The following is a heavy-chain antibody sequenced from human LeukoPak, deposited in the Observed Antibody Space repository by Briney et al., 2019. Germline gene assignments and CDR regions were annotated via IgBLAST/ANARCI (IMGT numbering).Heavy chain of an antibody. V-gene: IGHV7-4-1*02. CDR2: INTNTGNP. CDR3: ARGVVPAAMSRCWFDP. Sequence: ASVKVSCKASGCTFTSYAMNWVRQAPGQGLEWMGWINTNTGNPTYAQGFTGRFVFSLDTSVSTAYLQISSLKAEDTAVYYCARGVVPAAMSRCWFDPWGQGTLVTVSS. CDR1: GCTFTSYA. D-gene: IGHD2-2*01. J-gene: IGHJ5*02.